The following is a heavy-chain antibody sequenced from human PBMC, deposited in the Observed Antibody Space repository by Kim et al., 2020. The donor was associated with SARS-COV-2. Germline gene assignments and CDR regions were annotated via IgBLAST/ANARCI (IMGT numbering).Heavy chain of an antibody. J-gene: IGHJ2*01. Sequence: SETLSLTCAVSGGSISSSNWWSWVRQPPGKGLEWIGEIYHSGSTNYNPSLKSRVTISVDKSKNQFSLKLSSVTAADTAVYYCARANVLLWFGHQSWYFDLWSRATLVTVSS. CDR2: IYHSGST. CDR3: ARANVLLWFGHQSWYFDL. V-gene: IGHV4-4*02. D-gene: IGHD3-10*01. CDR1: GGSISSSNW.